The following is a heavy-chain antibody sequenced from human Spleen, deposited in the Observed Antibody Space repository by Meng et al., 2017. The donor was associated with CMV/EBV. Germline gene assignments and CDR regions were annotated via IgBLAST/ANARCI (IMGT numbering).Heavy chain of an antibody. CDR1: GFTFSSYW. J-gene: IGHJ6*02. CDR3: ARGKMYDFWSGYSAYYYYYGMDV. D-gene: IGHD3-3*01. Sequence: GESLKISCAASGFTFSSYWMSWVRQAPGKGLEWVANIKQDGSEKYYVDSVKGRFTISRDNAKNSLYLQMNSLRAEDTAVYYCARGKMYDFWSGYSAYYYYYGMDVWGQGTTVTVSS. CDR2: IKQDGSEK. V-gene: IGHV3-7*01.